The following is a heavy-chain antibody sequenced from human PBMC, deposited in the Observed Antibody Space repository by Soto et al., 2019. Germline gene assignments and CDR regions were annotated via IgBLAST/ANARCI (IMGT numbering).Heavy chain of an antibody. Sequence: PXXTLSLTCTVSGGSISSYYWSWIRQPPGKGLEWIGYIYYSGSTNYNPSLKSRVTISVDTSKNQFSLKLSSVTAADTAVYYCARDLSSSYAFDIWGQGTMVTVSS. V-gene: IGHV4-59*01. J-gene: IGHJ3*02. CDR3: ARDLSSSYAFDI. CDR2: IYYSGST. D-gene: IGHD6-6*01. CDR1: GGSISSYY.